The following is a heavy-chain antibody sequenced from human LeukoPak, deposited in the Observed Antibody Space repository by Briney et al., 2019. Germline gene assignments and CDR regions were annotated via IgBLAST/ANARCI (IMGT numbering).Heavy chain of an antibody. D-gene: IGHD3-10*01. Sequence: SETLSLTCAVYGGSFSGYYWSWIRQPPGKGLEWIGEINHSGSTNYNPSLKSRVTISVDTSKNQFSLKLSSVTAADTAVYYCASALQPYYYYDSGSISYFDYWGQGTLVTVSS. CDR1: GGSFSGYY. CDR3: ASALQPYYYYDSGSISYFDY. J-gene: IGHJ4*02. CDR2: INHSGST. V-gene: IGHV4-34*01.